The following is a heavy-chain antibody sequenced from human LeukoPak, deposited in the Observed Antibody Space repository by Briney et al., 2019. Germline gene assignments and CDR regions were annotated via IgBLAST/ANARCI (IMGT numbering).Heavy chain of an antibody. V-gene: IGHV1-8*01. CDR2: MNPNSGNT. D-gene: IGHD1-26*01. CDR1: GYTFTSYD. Sequence: ASVKVSCKASGYTFTSYDINWVRQATGQGLGWMGWMNPNSGNTGYAQKFQGRVTMTRNTSISTAYMELSSLRSEDTAVYYCARALVGATSYYFDYWGQGTLVTVSS. CDR3: ARALVGATSYYFDY. J-gene: IGHJ4*02.